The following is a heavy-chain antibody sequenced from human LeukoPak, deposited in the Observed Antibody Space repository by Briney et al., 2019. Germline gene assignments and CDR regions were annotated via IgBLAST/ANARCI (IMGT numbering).Heavy chain of an antibody. CDR2: IIPIFGTA. Sequence: GASVKVSCKASGGTFSSYAISRVRQAPGQGLEWMGGIIPIFGTANYAQKFQGRVTITADKSTSTAYMELSSLRSEDTAVYYCARVGSSWSKIYFDYWGQGTLVTVSS. V-gene: IGHV1-69*06. CDR3: ARVGSSWSKIYFDY. J-gene: IGHJ4*02. CDR1: GGTFSSYA. D-gene: IGHD6-13*01.